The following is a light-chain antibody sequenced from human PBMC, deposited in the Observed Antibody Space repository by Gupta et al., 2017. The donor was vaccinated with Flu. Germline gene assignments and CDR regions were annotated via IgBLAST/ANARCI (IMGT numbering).Light chain of an antibody. CDR1: QSIDVY. J-gene: IGKJ2*01. V-gene: IGKV1-39*01. CDR3: QQSYSGPYT. CDR2: AAS. Sequence: SPSSLSASIGDRVTITCRASQSIDVYVNWYQQKPGKAPKLLIYAASSLESGVPSRFSGSGSGTDSTLTISSLQPEDSAIYYCQQSYSGPYTFGQGTKVE.